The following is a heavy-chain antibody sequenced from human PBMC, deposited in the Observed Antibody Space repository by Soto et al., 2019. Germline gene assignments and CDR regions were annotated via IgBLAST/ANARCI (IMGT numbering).Heavy chain of an antibody. CDR1: GFTFTSYA. V-gene: IGHV3-23*01. D-gene: IGHD1-1*01. CDR3: AKRATGTYFDY. CDR2: ISGTGDST. J-gene: IGHJ4*02. Sequence: EVQLLESGGGLVQPGGSLRLSCAASGFTFTSYAMSWVRQAPGKGLEWVSVISGTGDSTYYADSVKGRFTISRDNSKNTLYLQMNSLRAEDTAVYYCAKRATGTYFDYWGQGTLVTVSS.